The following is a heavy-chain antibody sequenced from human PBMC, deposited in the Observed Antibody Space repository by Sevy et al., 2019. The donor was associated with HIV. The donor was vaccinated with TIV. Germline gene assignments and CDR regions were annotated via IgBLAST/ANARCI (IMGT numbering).Heavy chain of an antibody. D-gene: IGHD3-10*01. CDR2: IRSKAYGETR. CDR3: TRAMYYYDSGSYYGMDV. Sequence: GGSLRLSCRASGFNLGDYVMSWFRQAPGKGLDWVGFIRSKAYGETREYAASVKGRVTISREDSKGIAYLQMHRLKTEDTGRYYCTRAMYYYDSGSYYGMDVWGQGTTVTVSS. V-gene: IGHV3-49*03. J-gene: IGHJ6*02. CDR1: GFNLGDYV.